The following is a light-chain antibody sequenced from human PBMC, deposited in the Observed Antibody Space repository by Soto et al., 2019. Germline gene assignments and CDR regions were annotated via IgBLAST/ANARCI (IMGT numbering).Light chain of an antibody. CDR3: QQYNNWPPGT. CDR2: GAS. J-gene: IGKJ3*01. V-gene: IGKV3-15*01. CDR1: RSISSN. Sequence: EIVMTQSPATLSVSPGERATLSCRGSRSISSNLAWYQQKPGQAPRLLIYGASTRATGIPARFSGSGSGTEFTLTISSLQSEDFAVYYCQQYNNWPPGTFGPGTKVDIK.